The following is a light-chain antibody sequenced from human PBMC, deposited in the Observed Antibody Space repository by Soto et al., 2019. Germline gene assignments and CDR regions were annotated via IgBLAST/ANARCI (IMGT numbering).Light chain of an antibody. Sequence: EIVMTQSPATLSVSPGERATLSCRASRSLSSNLAWYQQKPGQAPRLLIYGASTRATGIPARFSGSGSGTEFTLTISSLPSEDFAIYFCQQYNNWPPDRTFGQGTKVEIK. CDR3: QQYNNWPPDRT. CDR1: RSLSSN. CDR2: GAS. J-gene: IGKJ1*01. V-gene: IGKV3-15*01.